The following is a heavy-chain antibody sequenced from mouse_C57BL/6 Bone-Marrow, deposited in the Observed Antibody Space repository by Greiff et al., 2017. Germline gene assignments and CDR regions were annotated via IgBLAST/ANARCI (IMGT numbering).Heavy chain of an antibody. CDR1: GYSFTGYY. CDR3: ARPDSSRVDFDY. CDR2: INPSTGGT. D-gene: IGHD1-1*01. Sequence: EVLLQQSGPELVKPGASVKISCTASGYSFTGYYMNWVQQSPEKSLEWIGEINPSTGGTTYTQKFKAKATLTVDKSSSIAYKTLKSLTSEDSAVYCGARPDSSRVDFDYWGQGTTLTVSS. J-gene: IGHJ2*01. V-gene: IGHV1-42*01.